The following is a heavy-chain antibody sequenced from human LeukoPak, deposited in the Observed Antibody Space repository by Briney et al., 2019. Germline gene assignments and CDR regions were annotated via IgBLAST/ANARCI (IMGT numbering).Heavy chain of an antibody. V-gene: IGHV4-34*01. CDR1: GGSFSGYY. J-gene: IGHJ3*02. Sequence: SETLSLTCAVYGGSFSGYYWSWIRQPPGKGLEWIGEINHSGSTNYNPSLKSRVTISVDTSKNQFSLKLSSVTAADTAVYYCARPKYDFWSGYYRSAFDIWGQGTMVTVSS. D-gene: IGHD3-3*01. CDR2: INHSGST. CDR3: ARPKYDFWSGYYRSAFDI.